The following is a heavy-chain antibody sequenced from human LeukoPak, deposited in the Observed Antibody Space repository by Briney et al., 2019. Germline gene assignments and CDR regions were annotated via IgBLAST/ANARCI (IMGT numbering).Heavy chain of an antibody. CDR2: INHSGST. CDR1: GGSFSGYY. D-gene: IGHD6-6*01. V-gene: IGHV4-34*01. J-gene: IGHJ5*02. Sequence: SETLSLTCAVYGGSFSGYYWSWIRQPPGKGLEWIGEINHSGSTNYNPSLKSRVTISVDTSKNQFSLKLSSVTAADTAVYYCARGIAARPYCWFDPWGQGTLVTVSS. CDR3: ARGIAARPYCWFDP.